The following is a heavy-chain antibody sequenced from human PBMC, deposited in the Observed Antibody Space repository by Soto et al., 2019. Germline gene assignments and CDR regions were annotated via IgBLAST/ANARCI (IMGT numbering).Heavy chain of an antibody. Sequence: SVKVSCKASGGTFSSYTISWVRQAPGQGLEWMGRIIPILGIANYAQKFQGRVTITADKSTSTAYMELSSLRSEDTAVYYCGRDLWDQYCSGGSCYSSAYFDYWGQGTLVTVSS. D-gene: IGHD2-15*01. V-gene: IGHV1-69*04. CDR1: GGTFSSYT. J-gene: IGHJ4*02. CDR2: IIPILGIA. CDR3: GRDLWDQYCSGGSCYSSAYFDY.